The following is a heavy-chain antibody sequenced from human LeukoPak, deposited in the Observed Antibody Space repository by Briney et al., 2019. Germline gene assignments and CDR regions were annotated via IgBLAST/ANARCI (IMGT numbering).Heavy chain of an antibody. D-gene: IGHD3-10*01. CDR3: ATGSGGFGELLFDY. Sequence: ASVNVSCKASGYNFTGNYMHWVRQAAGKGLEGMGGFDPEDGETIYTQKFQGRVTMTEDTSTDTAYMELSSLRSEDTAVYYCATGSGGFGELLFDYWGQGALVTVSS. CDR1: GYNFTGNY. J-gene: IGHJ4*02. CDR2: FDPEDGET. V-gene: IGHV1-24*01.